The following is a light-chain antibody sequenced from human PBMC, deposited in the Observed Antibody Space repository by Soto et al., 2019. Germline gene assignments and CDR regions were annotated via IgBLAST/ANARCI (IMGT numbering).Light chain of an antibody. CDR3: QQSYRTLWT. CDR1: QSVLFVSNNKNF. J-gene: IGKJ1*01. Sequence: TQSPDSLAVSLGGRATIHCRSNQSVLFVSNNKNFLAWYQQKPGKAPKLLIYAASSLQSGVPPRFSGSGSGTDFTLTISSLQPEDFATYYCQQSYRTLWTFGQGTKVDI. CDR2: AAS. V-gene: IGKV1-39*01.